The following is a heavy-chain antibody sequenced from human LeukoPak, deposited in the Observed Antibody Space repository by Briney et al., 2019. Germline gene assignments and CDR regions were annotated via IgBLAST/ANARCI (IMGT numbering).Heavy chain of an antibody. CDR1: GFTFSNYW. CDR3: AKVPTAEYSYDYFDY. V-gene: IGHV3-30*02. J-gene: IGHJ4*02. Sequence: HPGGSLRLSCAASGFTFSNYWMTWVRQAPGKGLKWVAFIRYDGSYEYYADSVKGRFTISRDNSKNTLYLQMNRLRTEDTAVYYCAKVPTAEYSYDYFDYWGQGTLVTVSS. D-gene: IGHD5-18*01. CDR2: IRYDGSYE.